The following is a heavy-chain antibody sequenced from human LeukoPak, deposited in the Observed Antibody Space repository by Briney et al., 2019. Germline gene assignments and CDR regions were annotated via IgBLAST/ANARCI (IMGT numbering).Heavy chain of an antibody. V-gene: IGHV1-46*01. CDR3: VRALPSDDFWSGYYPYYFDY. D-gene: IGHD3-3*01. J-gene: IGHJ4*02. Sequence: GASVKVSCKASGYTFTSYYMHWVRQAPGQGLEWMGIINPSGGSTSYAQKFQGRVTMTRDTSTSTVYMELSSPRSEDTAVYYCVRALPSDDFWSGYYPYYFDYWGQGTLVTVSS. CDR2: INPSGGST. CDR1: GYTFTSYY.